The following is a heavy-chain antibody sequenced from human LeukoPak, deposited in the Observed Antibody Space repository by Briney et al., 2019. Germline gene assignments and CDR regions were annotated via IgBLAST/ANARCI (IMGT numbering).Heavy chain of an antibody. CDR1: GFTFSSYA. Sequence: PGGSLRLSCAASGFTFSSYAMSWVRQAPGKGLKWVSAISGRGGSTYYADSVKGRFTISRDNSKNTLYLQMNSLRAEDTAVYYCAKGGYCSGGSCYTPGYFDYWGQGTLVTVSS. V-gene: IGHV3-23*01. CDR2: ISGRGGST. J-gene: IGHJ4*02. D-gene: IGHD2-15*01. CDR3: AKGGYCSGGSCYTPGYFDY.